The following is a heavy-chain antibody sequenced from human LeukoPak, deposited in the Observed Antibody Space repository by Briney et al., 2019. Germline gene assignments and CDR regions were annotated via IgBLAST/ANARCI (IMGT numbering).Heavy chain of an antibody. CDR2: INHSGGT. Sequence: SETLSLTCAVYGGSFSGYYWSWIRQPPGKGLEWIGEINHSGGTKYNPSLKSRVTISVDTSKNQFSLKLSSVTAADTAMYYCASMDYFDYWGQGTLVTVSS. CDR3: ASMDYFDY. CDR1: GGSFSGYY. V-gene: IGHV4-34*01. J-gene: IGHJ4*02.